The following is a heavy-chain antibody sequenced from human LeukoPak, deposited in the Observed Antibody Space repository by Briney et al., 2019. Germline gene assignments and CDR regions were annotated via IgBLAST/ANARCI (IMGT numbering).Heavy chain of an antibody. CDR2: IKEDGSEK. CDR3: ARRGSTDY. V-gene: IGHV3-7*03. D-gene: IGHD2/OR15-2a*01. J-gene: IGHJ4*02. Sequence: GGSLRLSCAASGFSFSGYWMTWVRQAPGKGLEWVANIKEDGSEKYYADFVKGRFTISRENAKNSLDLQMNSLRAEDTDVYYCARRGSTDYWGQGTLVTVSS. CDR1: GFSFSGYW.